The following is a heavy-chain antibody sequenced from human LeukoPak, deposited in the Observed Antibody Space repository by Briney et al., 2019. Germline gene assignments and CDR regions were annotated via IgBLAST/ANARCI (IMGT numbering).Heavy chain of an antibody. CDR1: GFTFYSYG. Sequence: GGSLRLSCAASGFTFYSYGMNWVRQAPGKGLEWISYISAGSTVYYADSVKGRFTISRDNAQNSLNLQMNSLRPEDTAMYYCARVRTTGSYYGMDVWGQGTTVTVSS. J-gene: IGHJ6*02. D-gene: IGHD3-10*01. CDR3: ARVRTTGSYYGMDV. CDR2: ISAGSTV. V-gene: IGHV3-48*03.